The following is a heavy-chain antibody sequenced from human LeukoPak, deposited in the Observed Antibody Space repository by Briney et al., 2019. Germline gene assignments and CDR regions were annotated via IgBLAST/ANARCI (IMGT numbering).Heavy chain of an antibody. Sequence: SETLSLTCTVSGGSISSYYWTWIRQPPGKGLEWIGYIYDSGSTKYNPSLKSRVTISLDTSKNQFSLKLSSVTAADTAIYYCARDRDYYHSSGYQRWFDPWGQGALVTVSS. CDR1: GGSISSYY. V-gene: IGHV4-59*01. CDR3: ARDRDYYHSSGYQRWFDP. D-gene: IGHD3-22*01. CDR2: IYDSGST. J-gene: IGHJ5*02.